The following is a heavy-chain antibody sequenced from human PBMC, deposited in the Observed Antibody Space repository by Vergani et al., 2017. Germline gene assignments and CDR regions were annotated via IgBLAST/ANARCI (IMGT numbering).Heavy chain of an antibody. Sequence: EVQLLESGGGLVQPGGSLRLSCAASGFTFNSYAMSWVRQAPGKGLEWVSGISGGGGNTNYGDSVKGRFSISRDNSKNTLYLQMNSLGDEDTAVYYCAKDRSGGSSFDYWGQGTLVTVSS. J-gene: IGHJ4*02. V-gene: IGHV3-23*01. CDR3: AKDRSGGSSFDY. CDR2: ISGGGGNT. D-gene: IGHD2-15*01. CDR1: GFTFNSYA.